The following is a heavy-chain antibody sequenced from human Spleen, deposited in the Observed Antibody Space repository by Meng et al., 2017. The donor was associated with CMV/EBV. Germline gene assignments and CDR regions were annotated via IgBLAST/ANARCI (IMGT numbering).Heavy chain of an antibody. Sequence: GESLKISCAASGFIFSSYAMTWVRQAPGKGLEWVSSISGSGGNTYYADSMKGRFTISRDNSKNTLYLQMNSLRAEDTAVYYCANTGGGWGQGTLVTVSS. D-gene: IGHD2-15*01. J-gene: IGHJ4*02. CDR3: ANTGGG. V-gene: IGHV3-23*01. CDR1: GFIFSSYA. CDR2: ISGSGGNT.